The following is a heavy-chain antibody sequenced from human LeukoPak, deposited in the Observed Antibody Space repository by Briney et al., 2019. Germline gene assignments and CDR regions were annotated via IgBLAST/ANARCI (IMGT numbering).Heavy chain of an antibody. Sequence: GGSLRLSCTASGFTFSSYAMNWVRQAPGKGLEWVSGISGSGTNTDYMASVKGRFTVSRDNSKNTLYLQMSSLRAEDTAVYYCAKIGGNVVFWGQGTLVTVSS. D-gene: IGHD4-23*01. CDR2: ISGSGTNT. CDR1: GFTFSSYA. V-gene: IGHV3-23*01. J-gene: IGHJ4*01. CDR3: AKIGGNVVF.